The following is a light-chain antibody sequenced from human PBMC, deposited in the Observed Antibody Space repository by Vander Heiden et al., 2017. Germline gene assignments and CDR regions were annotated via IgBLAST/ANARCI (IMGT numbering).Light chain of an antibody. J-gene: IGLJ3*02. V-gene: IGLV1-44*01. CDR3: AAWDDTLKGV. CDR2: GNS. Sequence: QSVLTQPPSASGTPGQRVTIFCSGSSSKHESNPVNWYQQLPGTAPKLLIYGNSQRPSGVPDRFSGSKSGTSASLAISGLQSEDEADYYCAAWDDTLKGVFGGGTKLTVL. CDR1: SSKHESNP.